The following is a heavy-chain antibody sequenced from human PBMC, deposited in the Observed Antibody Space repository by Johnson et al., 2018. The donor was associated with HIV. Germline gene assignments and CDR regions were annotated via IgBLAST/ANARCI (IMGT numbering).Heavy chain of an antibody. CDR3: APYRAFGAAPTWAFDI. Sequence: QVQLVESGGGLVKPGGSLRLSCAASGFTFSDYYMSWIRQAPGKGLEWVSYISSSGSTIYYADSVKCRFTISRDNAKNSLYLRMNSLRAEDTAMYYCAPYRAFGAAPTWAFDIWGQGTLVTVSS. V-gene: IGHV3-11*04. D-gene: IGHD3-3*01. J-gene: IGHJ3*02. CDR1: GFTFSDYY. CDR2: ISSSGSTI.